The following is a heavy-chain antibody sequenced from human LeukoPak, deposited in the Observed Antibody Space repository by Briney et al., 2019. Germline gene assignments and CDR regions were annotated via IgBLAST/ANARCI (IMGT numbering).Heavy chain of an antibody. CDR3: VRAGYTYGFDY. Sequence: GGSLRLSCAASGFTFSSYWMSWVRQAPGKGLEWVANIRPDGTEQYYVDSVKGRFTISRDNAKNSLFLLISSLRAEDTAVYYCVRAGYTYGFDYWGQGTLVTVSS. D-gene: IGHD5-18*01. J-gene: IGHJ4*02. V-gene: IGHV3-7*04. CDR1: GFTFSSYW. CDR2: IRPDGTEQ.